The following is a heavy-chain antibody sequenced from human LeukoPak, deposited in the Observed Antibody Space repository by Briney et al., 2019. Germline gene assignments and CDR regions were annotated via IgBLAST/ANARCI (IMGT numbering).Heavy chain of an antibody. J-gene: IGHJ4*02. D-gene: IGHD1-26*01. CDR2: IYYSGST. V-gene: IGHV4-39*01. CDR3: ASTSGSYLDYFDY. Sequence: SETLFLTCTVSGGSISSSSYYWGWIRQPPGKGLEWIGSIYYSGSTYYNPSLKSRVTISVDTSKNQFSLKLSSVTAADTAVYYCASTSGSYLDYFDYWGQGTLVTVSS. CDR1: GGSISSSSYY.